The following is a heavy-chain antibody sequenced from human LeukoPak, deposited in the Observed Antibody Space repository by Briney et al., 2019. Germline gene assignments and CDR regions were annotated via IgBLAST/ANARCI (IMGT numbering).Heavy chain of an antibody. V-gene: IGHV4-59*01. J-gene: IGHJ2*01. CDR1: GGSISSYY. CDR3: ARDRIYCSSTSCLSWYFDL. CDR2: IYYSGST. Sequence: SETLSLTCTVSGGSISSYYWSWIRQPPGKGLEGIGYIYYSGSTNYNPSLKSRVTISVDTSKNQFSLKLSSVTAADTAVYYCARDRIYCSSTSCLSWYFDLWGRGTLVTVSS. D-gene: IGHD2-2*01.